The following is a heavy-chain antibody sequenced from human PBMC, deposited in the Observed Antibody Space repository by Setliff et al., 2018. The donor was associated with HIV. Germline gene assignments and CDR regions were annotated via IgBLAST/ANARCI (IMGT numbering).Heavy chain of an antibody. Sequence: SETLSLTCSVSGGSITSGGYYWHWIRQHPGKGLEWIGYIFYSGSTYYNPSLKSRVTISLDTSENQFSLKLNSVTAADTAIYYCARHRSYGDYDPNWFDPWGRGTLVTVSS. CDR2: IFYSGST. J-gene: IGHJ5*02. CDR3: ARHRSYGDYDPNWFDP. CDR1: GGSITSGGYY. V-gene: IGHV4-31*03. D-gene: IGHD4-17*01.